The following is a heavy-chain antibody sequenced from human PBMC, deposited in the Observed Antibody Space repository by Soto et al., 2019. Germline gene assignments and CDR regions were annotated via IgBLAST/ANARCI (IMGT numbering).Heavy chain of an antibody. CDR1: GFTFSSYA. Sequence: GGSLRISCAASGFTFSSYAMSWVRQAPGKGLEWGSAISGSGGSTYYADSVKGRFTISRDNSKNTLYLQMNSLRAEDSAVDYCAKGDNGSSSSDYWGQGTLVTVSS. D-gene: IGHD6-6*01. CDR3: AKGDNGSSSSDY. V-gene: IGHV3-23*01. J-gene: IGHJ4*02. CDR2: ISGSGGST.